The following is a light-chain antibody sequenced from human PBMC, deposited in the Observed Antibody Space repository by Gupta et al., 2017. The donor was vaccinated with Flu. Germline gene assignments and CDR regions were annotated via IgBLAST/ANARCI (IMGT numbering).Light chain of an antibody. CDR2: QDS. CDR3: QEWNSSTEV. Sequence: SPGQTASITCSGVKLGDKYTYRYQQKPAPALVLFIYQDSKRPSGIPDRFSGSNSATTATLTIGGTQAVDEYYYYCQEWNSSTEVFGTGTKLTVL. J-gene: IGLJ1*01. CDR1: KLGDKY. V-gene: IGLV3-1*01.